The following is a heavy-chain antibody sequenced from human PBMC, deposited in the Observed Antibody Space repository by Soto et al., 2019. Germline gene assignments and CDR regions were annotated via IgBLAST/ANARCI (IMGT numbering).Heavy chain of an antibody. Sequence: QVQLVESGGGVVQPGRSLRLSCAASGFTFSSYAMHWVRQAPGKGLEWVAVISYDGSNKYYADSVKGRFTISRDNSKNTLYLQMNSLRAEDTAVYYCASDRGGWLLTGAFDIWGQGTMVTVSS. CDR2: ISYDGSNK. V-gene: IGHV3-30-3*01. CDR3: ASDRGGWLLTGAFDI. CDR1: GFTFSSYA. D-gene: IGHD2-15*01. J-gene: IGHJ3*02.